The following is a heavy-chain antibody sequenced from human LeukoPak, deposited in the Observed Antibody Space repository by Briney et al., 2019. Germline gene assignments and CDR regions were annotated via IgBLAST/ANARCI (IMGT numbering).Heavy chain of an antibody. CDR3: ARGVGLIAVAGRGADDYYYYYMDV. CDR1: GFTFSTYS. CDR2: ISSSSSTI. V-gene: IGHV3-48*01. Sequence: GGSLRLSCAASGFTFSTYSMNWVRQAPGKGLERVSYISSSSSTIYYADSVKGRFTISRDNAKNSLYLQMNSLRAEDTAVYYCARGVGLIAVAGRGADDYYYYYMDVWGKGTTVTISS. J-gene: IGHJ6*03. D-gene: IGHD6-19*01.